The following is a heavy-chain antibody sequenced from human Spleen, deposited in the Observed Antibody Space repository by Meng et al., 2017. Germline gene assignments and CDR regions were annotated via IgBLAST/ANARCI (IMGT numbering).Heavy chain of an antibody. J-gene: IGHJ4*02. CDR2: ISWNSGSI. CDR3: AKGHYDSGGYYFIWNYFDY. V-gene: IGHV3-9*01. D-gene: IGHD3-22*01. CDR1: GFTFDEYA. Sequence: GGSLRLSCAASGFTFDEYAMHWVRQAPGKGLEWVSSISWNSGSIGYADSVKGRFTIARDNAKNSLYLQMNSLRDEDTALYYCAKGHYDSGGYYFIWNYFDYWGQGTLVTVSS.